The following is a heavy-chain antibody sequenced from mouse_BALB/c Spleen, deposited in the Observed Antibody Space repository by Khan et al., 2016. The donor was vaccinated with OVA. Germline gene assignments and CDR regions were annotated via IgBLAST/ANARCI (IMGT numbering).Heavy chain of an antibody. J-gene: IGHJ3*01. CDR2: ISDGGSYT. D-gene: IGHD1-1*01. Sequence: EVELVESGGGLVKPGGSLKLSCAASGFTFSDYYMYWVRQTPEKRLEWVATISDGGSYTYYPDIVTGRFTLSRDNAKNTLYLQMSSLKAEDTARYDGARGDYGSSIPWFAYWGQGTLVTVSA. V-gene: IGHV5-4*02. CDR1: GFTFSDYY. CDR3: ARGDYGSSIPWFAY.